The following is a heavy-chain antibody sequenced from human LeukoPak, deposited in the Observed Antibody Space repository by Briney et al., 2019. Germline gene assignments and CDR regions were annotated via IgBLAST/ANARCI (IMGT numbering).Heavy chain of an antibody. CDR1: GFTFSSYW. D-gene: IGHD3-3*01. Sequence: GGSLRLSCAASGFTFSSYWVSWVRQAPGKGLEWVANIKQDGSEKYYVDSVKGRFTISRDNAKNSLYLQMNSLRAEDTAVYYCARAAYYDFWSGYYWFDPWGQGTLVTVSS. J-gene: IGHJ5*02. CDR2: IKQDGSEK. V-gene: IGHV3-7*01. CDR3: ARAAYYDFWSGYYWFDP.